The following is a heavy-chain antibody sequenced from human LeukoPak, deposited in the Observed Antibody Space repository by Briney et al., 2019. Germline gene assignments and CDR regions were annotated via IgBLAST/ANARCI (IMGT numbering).Heavy chain of an antibody. CDR1: GGSISSDGYY. CDR2: IYYSGST. V-gene: IGHV4-31*03. Sequence: SETLSLTCTVSGGSISSDGYYWSWIRQHPGKGLEWIGYIYYSGSTYYNPSLKSRVTISVDTSKNQFSLKLSSVTAADTAVYYCARVGIPPNWFDPWGQGTLVTVSS. D-gene: IGHD7-27*01. J-gene: IGHJ5*02. CDR3: ARVGIPPNWFDP.